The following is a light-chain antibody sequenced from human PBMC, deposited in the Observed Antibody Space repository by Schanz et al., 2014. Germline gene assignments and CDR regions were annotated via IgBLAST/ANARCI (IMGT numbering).Light chain of an antibody. V-gene: IGLV1-40*01. CDR3: QSYETSLSGWGVL. CDR2: RTG. CDR1: SSNIGAGYD. J-gene: IGLJ2*01. Sequence: QSVLTQPPSVSGAPGQGVTISCTGSSSNIGAGYDVHWYQHLPGTAPKLVIYRTGHRPSGVPDRFSGSRSGTSASLAITGLQAEDEADYYCQSYETSLSGWGVLFGGGTKLTVL.